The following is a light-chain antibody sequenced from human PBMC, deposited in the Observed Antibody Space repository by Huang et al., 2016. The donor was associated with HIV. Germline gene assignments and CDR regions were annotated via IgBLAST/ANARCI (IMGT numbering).Light chain of an antibody. Sequence: DIQMTQSPSSLSASVGDRVTIMCRASQSISSYLNWYHQKPGKAPKLLIYAASRLQSGVPSRFSGSGSVTDFTLTISILQPEDFATYYCQQSYSTPRTFGQGTKLEIK. CDR2: AAS. J-gene: IGKJ2*01. V-gene: IGKV1-39*01. CDR3: QQSYSTPRT. CDR1: QSISSY.